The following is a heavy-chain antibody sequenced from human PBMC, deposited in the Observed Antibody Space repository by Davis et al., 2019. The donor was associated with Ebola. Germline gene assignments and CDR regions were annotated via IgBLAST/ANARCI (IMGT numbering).Heavy chain of an antibody. J-gene: IGHJ4*02. CDR2: INPSGGST. V-gene: IGHV1-46*01. Sequence: ASVKVSCKASGYRFISYGFSRVRQAPGQGLEWMGIINPSGGSTSYAQKFQGRVTMTRDTSTSTVYMELSSLRSEDTAVYYCARDRNSWSYTVAGYWGQGTLVTVSS. CDR3: ARDRNSWSYTVAGY. CDR1: GYRFISYG. D-gene: IGHD1-26*01.